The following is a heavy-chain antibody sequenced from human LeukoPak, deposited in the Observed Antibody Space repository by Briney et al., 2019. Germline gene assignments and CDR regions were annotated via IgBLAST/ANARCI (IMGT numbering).Heavy chain of an antibody. V-gene: IGHV4-39*07. CDR3: ARELDVSGSYQARFDI. J-gene: IGHJ3*02. Sequence: PSETLSLTCAVSGGSISSSYWGWIRPPPGTGLERMGSIYYSGRTYYNPSLKRRVTISVDTSKNQFSLKLNSVTAADTAVYYCARELDVSGSYQARFDIWGQGTIVTVS. CDR1: GGSISSSY. CDR2: IYYSGRT. D-gene: IGHD1-26*01.